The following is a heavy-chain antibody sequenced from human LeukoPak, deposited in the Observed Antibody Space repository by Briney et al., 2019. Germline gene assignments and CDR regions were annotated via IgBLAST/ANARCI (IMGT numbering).Heavy chain of an antibody. Sequence: GASVKVSCKTSGYTFGNFYINWVRQAPGQGPEWMGMINPYGGSTTYAQKLQGRVTMTTDTSTSTAYMEPRSLRSDDTAVYYCARAKIAAAGPLDYWGQGTLVTVSS. CDR1: GYTFGNFY. V-gene: IGHV1-46*01. CDR3: ARAKIAAAGPLDY. CDR2: INPYGGST. J-gene: IGHJ4*02. D-gene: IGHD6-13*01.